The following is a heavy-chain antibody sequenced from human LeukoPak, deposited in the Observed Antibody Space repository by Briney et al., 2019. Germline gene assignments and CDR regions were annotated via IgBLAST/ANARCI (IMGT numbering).Heavy chain of an antibody. CDR1: GYTFTSYA. D-gene: IGHD6-19*01. J-gene: IGHJ5*01. CDR2: INAGNGNT. V-gene: IGHV1-3*03. Sequence: ASVKVSCKASGYTFTSYAMHWVRQAPGQRLEWMGWINAGNGNTKYSQEFQGRVTITRDTSASTAYLELSSLRSEDMAVYYCGRGGSCGWYWWFDSWGQGTLVTVSS. CDR3: GRGGSCGWYWWFDS.